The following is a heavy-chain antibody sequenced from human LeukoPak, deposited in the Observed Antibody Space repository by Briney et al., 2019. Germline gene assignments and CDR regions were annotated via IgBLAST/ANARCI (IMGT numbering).Heavy chain of an antibody. J-gene: IGHJ5*02. D-gene: IGHD2-2*01. Sequence: PSETLSLTCAVYGGSFTDYYRTWIRQPPGKGLEWIGEINHSGSTNYNPSLKSRVTISVDTSKNQFSLNLNSVTAADTAVYYCARAYTNCYGRGWLDPWGQGTLVTVSS. CDR1: GGSFTDYY. CDR2: INHSGST. CDR3: ARAYTNCYGRGWLDP. V-gene: IGHV4-34*01.